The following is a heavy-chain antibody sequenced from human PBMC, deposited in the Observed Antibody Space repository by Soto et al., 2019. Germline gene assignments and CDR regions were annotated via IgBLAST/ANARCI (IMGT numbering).Heavy chain of an antibody. D-gene: IGHD1-1*01. CDR3: ASGQLAHFEF. CDR1: GYTFTNYD. J-gene: IGHJ4*02. Sequence: QVQLVQSGAEVKKPGASVKVSCKTSGYTFTNYDINWVRQAPGQGLEWMGWMNPNSGNTGYAQKFQGRVSMTRNTSISTAYMELTSLRSEDTAVYYCASGQLAHFEFWGQGTLVTVSS. V-gene: IGHV1-8*01. CDR2: MNPNSGNT.